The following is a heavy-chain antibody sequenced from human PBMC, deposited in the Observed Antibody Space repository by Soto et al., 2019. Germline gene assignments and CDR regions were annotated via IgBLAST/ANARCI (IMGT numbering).Heavy chain of an antibody. CDR1: GFTFSSYA. CDR2: ISGSGGST. CDR3: AKGALGGSSSWYYFDY. J-gene: IGHJ4*02. Sequence: GGSLRLSCAASGFTFSSYAMSWVRQAPGKGLEWVSAISGSGGSTYYADSVKGLFTISRDNSKNTLYLQINSLRAEDTAVYYCAKGALGGSSSWYYFDYWGQVTLVTVSS. V-gene: IGHV3-23*01. D-gene: IGHD6-13*01.